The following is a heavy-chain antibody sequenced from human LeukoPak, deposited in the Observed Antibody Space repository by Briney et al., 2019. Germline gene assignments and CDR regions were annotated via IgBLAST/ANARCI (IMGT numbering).Heavy chain of an antibody. CDR1: GFAFGSYS. Sequence: GGSLRLSCAASGFAFGSYSMNWVRQAPGKGLEWVSYISSSSSTIYYADSVKGRFTISRDNAKNSLYLQMNSLRAEDTAVYYCARGEGAARECAFDIWGQGTMVTVSS. J-gene: IGHJ3*02. CDR2: ISSSSSTI. D-gene: IGHD6-6*01. CDR3: ARGEGAARECAFDI. V-gene: IGHV3-48*01.